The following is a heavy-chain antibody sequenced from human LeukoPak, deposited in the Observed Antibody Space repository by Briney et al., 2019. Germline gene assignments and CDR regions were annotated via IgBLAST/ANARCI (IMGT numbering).Heavy chain of an antibody. D-gene: IGHD3-10*01. CDR1: GFTFNIYW. CDR2: IDPDGSEK. V-gene: IGHV3-7*01. Sequence: PGGSLRLSCAASGFTFNIYWMSWVRQAPGKGLEWVANIDPDGSEKQYGDSVKGRFTTSRDNAKNSLYLQMNSLRAEDTAIYYCARIYYFGDNNWRYFDNWGQGTLVTVSS. CDR3: ARIYYFGDNNWRYFDN. J-gene: IGHJ4*02.